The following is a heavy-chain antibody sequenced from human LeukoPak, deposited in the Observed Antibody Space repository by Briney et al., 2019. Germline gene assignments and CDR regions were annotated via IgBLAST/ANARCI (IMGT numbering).Heavy chain of an antibody. CDR2: IYTSGST. CDR1: GVSISSGSYY. V-gene: IGHV4-61*02. D-gene: IGHD3-3*01. Sequence: SETLSLTCTVSGVSISSGSYYWSWIRQPAGKGLEWIGRIYTSGSTNYNPSLKSRVTISVDTSKYQFSLKLSSVTAADTAVYYCARDYPDYDFWSGYYMDVWGKGTTVTVSS. J-gene: IGHJ6*03. CDR3: ARDYPDYDFWSGYYMDV.